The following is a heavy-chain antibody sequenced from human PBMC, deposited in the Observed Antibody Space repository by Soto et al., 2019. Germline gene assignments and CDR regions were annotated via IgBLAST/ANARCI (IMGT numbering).Heavy chain of an antibody. V-gene: IGHV4-30-2*01. CDR2: IYHSGST. J-gene: IGHJ6*02. Sequence: PSETLSLTCAVSGGSISSGGYSWSWIRQPPGKGLEWIGYIYHSGSTYYNPSLKSRVTISVDTSKNQFSLKLSSVPAAAPAVYYCARLGPNYYDSNGYHYYYYGMDVWGEGTTVTVSS. CDR3: ARLGPNYYDSNGYHYYYYGMDV. CDR1: GGSISSGGYS. D-gene: IGHD3-22*01.